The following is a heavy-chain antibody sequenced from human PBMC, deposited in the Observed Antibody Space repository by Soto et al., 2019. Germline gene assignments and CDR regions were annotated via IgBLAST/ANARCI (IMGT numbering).Heavy chain of an antibody. CDR3: ARDPRTTVTATLGWFDP. CDR2: ISSSGSTT. J-gene: IGHJ5*02. CDR1: GFTFSGHY. Sequence: QVQLVESGGGLVKPGGSLRLSCAASGFTFSGHYMSWIRQAPGKGLEWVSYISSSGSTTYYADSVKGRFTISRDNSKNSLYLQMNSLRAEDTAVYYCARDPRTTVTATLGWFDPWGQGTLVTVSS. V-gene: IGHV3-11*01. D-gene: IGHD4-4*01.